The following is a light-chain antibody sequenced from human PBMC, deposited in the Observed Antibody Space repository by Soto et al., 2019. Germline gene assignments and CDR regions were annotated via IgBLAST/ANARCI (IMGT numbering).Light chain of an antibody. CDR1: QNVRSY. J-gene: IGKJ1*01. V-gene: IGKV1-39*01. Sequence: DIHMAQSPSSVSASVGDTVTITCRASQNVRSYLNWYQQKPGKAPKLLIYESDTLESGVSSTFSGDGFGTDFTLTISSLHPDYFATYYCQQSFFAPPTFGRGTKVEI. CDR2: ESD. CDR3: QQSFFAPPT.